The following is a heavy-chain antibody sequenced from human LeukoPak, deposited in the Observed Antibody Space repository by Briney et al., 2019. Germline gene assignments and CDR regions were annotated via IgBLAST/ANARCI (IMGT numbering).Heavy chain of an antibody. CDR1: GFTFSSYS. CDR3: ARDSDSSGYYDY. D-gene: IGHD3-22*01. Sequence: GGSLRLSCAASGFTFSSYSMNWVRQAPGKGLEWVSSISSSSSYIYYADSVKGRFTISRDNAKNSLYLQMNSLGAEDTAVYYCARDSDSSGYYDYWGQGTLVTVSS. CDR2: ISSSSSYI. V-gene: IGHV3-21*01. J-gene: IGHJ4*02.